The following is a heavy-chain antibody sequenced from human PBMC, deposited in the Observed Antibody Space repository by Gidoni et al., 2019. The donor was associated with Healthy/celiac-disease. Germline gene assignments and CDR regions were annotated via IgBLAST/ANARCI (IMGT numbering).Heavy chain of an antibody. D-gene: IGHD4-17*01. J-gene: IGHJ4*02. CDR2: INPSGGST. CDR3: ARDYGDYWIDY. V-gene: IGHV1-46*01. CDR1: GYTFTSYY. Sequence: QVQLVQSGAEVKKPGASVQVSCKASGYTFTSYYMHWVRQAPGQGLEWMGIINPSGGSTSYAQKFQGRVTMTRDTSTSTVYMELSSLRSEDTAVYYCARDYGDYWIDYWGQGTLVTVSS.